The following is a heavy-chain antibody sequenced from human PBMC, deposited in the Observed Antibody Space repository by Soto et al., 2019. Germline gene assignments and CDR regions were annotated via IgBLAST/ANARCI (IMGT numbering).Heavy chain of an antibody. V-gene: IGHV4-34*01. CDR3: ARARLQLWSYYYYGMDA. D-gene: IGHD5-18*01. J-gene: IGHJ6*02. CDR1: GGSFSGYY. Sequence: SETLSLTCAVYGGSFSGYYWSWIRQPPGKGLEWIGEINHSGSTNYNPSLKSRVTISVDTSKNQFSLKLSSVTAADTAVYYCARARLQLWSYYYYGMDAWGQGTTVTVSS. CDR2: INHSGST.